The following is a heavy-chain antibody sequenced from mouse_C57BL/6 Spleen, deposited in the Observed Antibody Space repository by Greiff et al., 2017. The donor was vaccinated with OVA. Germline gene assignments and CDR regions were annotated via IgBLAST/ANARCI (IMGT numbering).Heavy chain of an antibody. D-gene: IGHD2-2*01. Sequence: VKLMESGPGLVQPSQSLSITCTVSGFSLTSYGVHWVRQSPGKGLEWLGVIWSGGSTDYNAAFISRLSISKDNSKSQVFFKMNSLQADDTAIYYCARMVTTFFDYWGQGTTLTVSS. CDR1: GFSLTSYG. CDR2: IWSGGST. J-gene: IGHJ2*01. CDR3: ARMVTTFFDY. V-gene: IGHV2-2*01.